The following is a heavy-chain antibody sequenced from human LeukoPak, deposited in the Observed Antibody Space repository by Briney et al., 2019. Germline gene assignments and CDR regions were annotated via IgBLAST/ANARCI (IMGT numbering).Heavy chain of an antibody. D-gene: IGHD4-17*01. CDR3: ARVLYGDFPWFDP. CDR1: GYTFTGYY. J-gene: IGHJ5*02. CDR2: INPSGDTT. Sequence: GASVKVSCKASGYTFTGYYMHWVRQAPGQGLEWMGIINPSGDTTTYSQKFQGRITMTRETSTSTVYMELSSLRFEDTAVYYCARVLYGDFPWFDPWGQGTLVTVSS. V-gene: IGHV1-46*01.